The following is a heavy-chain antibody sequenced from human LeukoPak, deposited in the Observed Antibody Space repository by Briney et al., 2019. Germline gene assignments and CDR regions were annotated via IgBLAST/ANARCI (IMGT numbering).Heavy chain of an antibody. J-gene: IGHJ6*03. D-gene: IGHD3-10*01. CDR2: IYYSGSA. CDR3: ARAVGSGSFQTYYYYMDV. CDR1: GGSISSSSYY. Sequence: SETLSLTCTVSGGSISSSSYYWGWIRQPPGKGLEWIGSIYYSGSAYYNPSLKSRVTISVDTSKNQFSLKLSSVTAADTAVYYCARAVGSGSFQTYYYYMDVWGKGTTVTISS. V-gene: IGHV4-39*07.